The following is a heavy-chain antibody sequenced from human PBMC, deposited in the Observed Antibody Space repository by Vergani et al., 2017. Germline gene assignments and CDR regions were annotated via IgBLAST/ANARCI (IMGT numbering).Heavy chain of an antibody. CDR3: ARWTGYSDEGNWFDP. Sequence: EVQLLESGGGLVQPGGSLRLSCAASGFTFSSYWMSWVRQAPGKGLEWVANIKQDGSEKYYVDSVKGRFTISRDNAKNSLYLQMNSLRAEDTAVYYCARWTGYSDEGNWFDPWGQGTLVTVSS. D-gene: IGHD5-18*01. CDR2: IKQDGSEK. J-gene: IGHJ5*02. CDR1: GFTFSSYW. V-gene: IGHV3-7*03.